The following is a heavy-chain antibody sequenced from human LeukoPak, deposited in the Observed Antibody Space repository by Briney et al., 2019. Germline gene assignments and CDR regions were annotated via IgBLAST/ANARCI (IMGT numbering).Heavy chain of an antibody. J-gene: IGHJ6*03. D-gene: IGHD3-3*01. CDR3: ARVVVFGVVSSDYYYYYMDV. V-gene: IGHV4-4*07. CDR1: SGSISGYY. CDR2: IYTSGST. Sequence: SETLSLTCTVSSGSISGYYWSWIRQPAGKGLEWIGRIYTSGSTNYNPSLKSRVTMSVDTSKNQFSLKLSSVTAADTAVYYCARVVVFGVVSSDYYYYYMDVWGKGTRSPSP.